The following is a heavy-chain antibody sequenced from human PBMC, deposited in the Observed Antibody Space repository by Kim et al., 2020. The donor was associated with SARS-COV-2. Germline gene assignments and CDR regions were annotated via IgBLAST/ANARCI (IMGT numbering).Heavy chain of an antibody. J-gene: IGHJ5*02. CDR3: ARAYSSGDWFDP. V-gene: IGHV6-1*01. Sequence: DYAVSVKSPITINPDTSKNQFSLQLNSVTPEDTAVYYCARAYSSGDWFDPWGQGTLVTVSS. D-gene: IGHD6-19*01.